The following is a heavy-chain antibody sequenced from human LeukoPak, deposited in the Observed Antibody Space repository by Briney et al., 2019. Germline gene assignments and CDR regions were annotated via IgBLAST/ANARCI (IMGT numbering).Heavy chain of an antibody. CDR3: ARDYYGSGSYYNVPHYGMDV. CDR1: GFTFSSSV. V-gene: IGHV3-30*02. D-gene: IGHD3-10*01. Sequence: GGSLRLSCAASGFTFSSSVMHWVRQAPGKGLEWVALIWSDGTNKYYADSVKGRFTISRDNSKNTLYLQMNSLRAEDTAVYYCARDYYGSGSYYNVPHYGMDVWGKGTTVTVSS. J-gene: IGHJ6*04. CDR2: IWSDGTNK.